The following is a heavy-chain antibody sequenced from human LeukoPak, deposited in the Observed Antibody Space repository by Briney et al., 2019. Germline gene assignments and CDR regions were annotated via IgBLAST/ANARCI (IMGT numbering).Heavy chain of an antibody. CDR2: ISAYNGNT. J-gene: IGHJ5*02. D-gene: IGHD3-16*01. Sequence: GASVKVSCKASGYTFSSYDISWVRQAPGQGLEWMGWISAYNGNTNYAQKLQGRVTMTTDTSTSTAYLELRSLRSDDTAVYYCAREGYDYVWGSQNWFDPWGQGTLVTVSS. CDR1: GYTFSSYD. V-gene: IGHV1-18*01. CDR3: AREGYDYVWGSQNWFDP.